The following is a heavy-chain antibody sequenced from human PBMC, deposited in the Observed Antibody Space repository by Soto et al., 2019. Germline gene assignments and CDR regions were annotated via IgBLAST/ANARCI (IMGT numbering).Heavy chain of an antibody. Sequence: GGSLRLSCAASGFTFSNYEMNWVRQAPGKGLGWVSYISSTSSVKYYADSVKGRVTISRDNAKKSLYLQMKNLRPEDTAVYYCAGDQGGTYQNGFDPWGQGALVTVSS. CDR1: GFTFSNYE. V-gene: IGHV3-48*03. J-gene: IGHJ5*02. CDR2: ISSTSSVK. CDR3: AGDQGGTYQNGFDP. D-gene: IGHD1-26*01.